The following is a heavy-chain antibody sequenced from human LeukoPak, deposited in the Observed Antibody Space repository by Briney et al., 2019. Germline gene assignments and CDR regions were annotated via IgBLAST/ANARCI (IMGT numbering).Heavy chain of an antibody. D-gene: IGHD1-7*01. CDR2: IGIDSGNT. CDR3: ARDQNYAFDN. CDR1: GFPFIEYS. V-gene: IGHV3-48*01. Sequence: GGSLRLSCTASGFPFIEYSMNWVRQVPGKGLEWISYIGIDSGNTKYADSVRGRFTISADKAKNSLYLQMNSLRVEDTAVYYCARDQNYAFDNWGQGTLVSVAS. J-gene: IGHJ4*02.